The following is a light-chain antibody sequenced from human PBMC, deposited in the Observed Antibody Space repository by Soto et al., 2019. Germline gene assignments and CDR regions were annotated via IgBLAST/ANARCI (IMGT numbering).Light chain of an antibody. Sequence: QAVLTQPLSASASPVQRVTIACSGGSSNIGSNTVAWYQHLPGTAPPRLLFTAGQRPSGVPGRFSGSKAVTSASLAISGLQSEDEADYYCSAWDNSLNGYVFGPGTKLTVL. CDR2: TAG. J-gene: IGLJ1*01. CDR1: SSNIGSNT. CDR3: SAWDNSLNGYV. V-gene: IGLV1-44*01.